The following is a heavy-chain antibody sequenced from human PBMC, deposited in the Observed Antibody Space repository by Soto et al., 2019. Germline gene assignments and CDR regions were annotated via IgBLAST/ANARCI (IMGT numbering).Heavy chain of an antibody. Sequence: PCGSPGLCCAASGFRVWISVVGWVRQAPGKGLEWVSAISGSGGSTYYADSVKGRFTISRDNSKNTLYLQMNSLRAEDTAVYYCAKDPKLEAATDWGQGTLVTVSS. CDR1: GFRVWISV. CDR3: AKDPKLEAATD. J-gene: IGHJ4*02. D-gene: IGHD3-10*01. V-gene: IGHV3-23*01. CDR2: ISGSGGST.